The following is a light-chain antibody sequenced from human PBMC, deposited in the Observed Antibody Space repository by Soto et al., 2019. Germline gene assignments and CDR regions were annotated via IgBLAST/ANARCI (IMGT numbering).Light chain of an antibody. CDR1: QSVSDTH. V-gene: IGKV3-20*01. CDR2: DAS. CDR3: HQYGMSPQT. Sequence: EIVLTQSPGALSLSPGESATLSCRASQSVSDTHVAWYQQRPGQAHRLLIYDASRRDIGVPDRFSGSGSGTDFTLTISGVGPEDFAVYFCHQYGMSPQTFGQGTKVEIK. J-gene: IGKJ1*01.